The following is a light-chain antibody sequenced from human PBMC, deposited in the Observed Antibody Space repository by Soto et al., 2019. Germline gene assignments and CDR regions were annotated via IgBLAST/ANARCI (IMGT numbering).Light chain of an antibody. CDR3: QQYNNWPT. Sequence: EIVLTQSPGTLSLSPGARVTLSCRASQSVSSSYLAWYQQKPGQAPRLLIYGASSRATGIPDRFSGSGSGTDFTLTIIRLEPEDFAVYYCQQYNNWPTFGQGTKVEIK. CDR2: GAS. V-gene: IGKV3-20*01. CDR1: QSVSSSY. J-gene: IGKJ1*01.